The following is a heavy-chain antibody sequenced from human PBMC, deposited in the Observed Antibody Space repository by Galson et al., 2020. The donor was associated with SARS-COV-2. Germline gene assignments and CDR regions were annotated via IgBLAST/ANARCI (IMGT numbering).Heavy chain of an antibody. D-gene: IGHD2-8*02. J-gene: IGHJ4*02. V-gene: IGHV3-74*01. CDR3: ARGQPGITGSPYYFDY. CDR2: INSDDFST. Sequence: GESLKISCAASGFTFSNYWMHWVRQAPGKGLVWVSRINSDDFSTAFADSVKGRFTISRDNAKNTLYLQMNSLRAEDTAVYYCARGQPGITGSPYYFDYWGQGALVTVSS. CDR1: GFTFSNYW.